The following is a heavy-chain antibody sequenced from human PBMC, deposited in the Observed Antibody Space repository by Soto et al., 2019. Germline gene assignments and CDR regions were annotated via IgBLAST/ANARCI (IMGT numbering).Heavy chain of an antibody. D-gene: IGHD3-3*01. Sequence: GESLKISCKGSVYSFTSYWISWVRQMPGKGLEWMGRIDPSDSYTNYSPSFQGHVTISADKSISTAYLQWSSLKDSDTAMYYCASQTYSDFWSGYPYYYYYGMDVWGQGTTVTVSS. CDR3: ASQTYSDFWSGYPYYYYYGMDV. V-gene: IGHV5-10-1*01. J-gene: IGHJ6*02. CDR1: VYSFTSYW. CDR2: IDPSDSYT.